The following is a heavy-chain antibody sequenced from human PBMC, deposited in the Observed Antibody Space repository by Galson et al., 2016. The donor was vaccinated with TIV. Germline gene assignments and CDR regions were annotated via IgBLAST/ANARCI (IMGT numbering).Heavy chain of an antibody. CDR1: GYIFTTYG. Sequence: SVKVSCKASGYIFTTYGLSWVRQAPGQGLEWMGWINTYNGNTNFAQKLQGRVTMTTDTSTGTAYMELRTLRSDDTAVYYCARDQSLRLGELSFQYYYYGMDVWGQGTTVTVPS. D-gene: IGHD3-16*02. V-gene: IGHV1-18*01. CDR2: INTYNGNT. J-gene: IGHJ6*02. CDR3: ARDQSLRLGELSFQYYYYGMDV.